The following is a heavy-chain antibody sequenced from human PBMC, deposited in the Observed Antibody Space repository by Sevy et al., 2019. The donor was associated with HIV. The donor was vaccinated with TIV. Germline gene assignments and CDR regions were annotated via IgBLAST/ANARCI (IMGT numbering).Heavy chain of an antibody. CDR1: GFTFDDYA. Sequence: GGSLRLSCTASGFTFDDYAMSWFRQAPGKGLKWVAFITRNSYEAYGGTREYAASVKGRFTISRDDSKSIAYLQMNSLKTEDTAMYYCSRALATAVTPEYYFDYWGQGTLVTVSS. CDR3: SRALATAVTPEYYFDY. CDR2: ITRNSYEAYGGTR. V-gene: IGHV3-49*03. D-gene: IGHD2-15*01. J-gene: IGHJ4*02.